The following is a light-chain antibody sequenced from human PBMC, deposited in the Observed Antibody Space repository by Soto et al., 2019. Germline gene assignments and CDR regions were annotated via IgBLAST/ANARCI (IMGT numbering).Light chain of an antibody. CDR3: CSYAGSSTHYV. V-gene: IGLV2-23*02. CDR2: EVT. Sequence: QSVLTQPASVSGSPGQSITISCTGTSSDVGSYNLVSWYQQHPGKAPKLMIFEVTKRPSGVSSRFSGSKSDNTASLTISGLQTEDEADYYCCSYAGSSTHYVFGTGTKLT. J-gene: IGLJ1*01. CDR1: SSDVGSYNL.